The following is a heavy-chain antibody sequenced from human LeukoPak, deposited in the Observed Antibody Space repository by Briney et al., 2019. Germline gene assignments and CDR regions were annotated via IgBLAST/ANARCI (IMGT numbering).Heavy chain of an antibody. V-gene: IGHV4-59*12. CDR3: AREILYDSTGYYL. CDR1: GGSIRNYY. CDR2: IFYSGST. J-gene: IGHJ4*02. D-gene: IGHD3-22*01. Sequence: SETLSLTCTVSGGSIRNYYWSWIRQPPEKGLEWIGYIFYSGSTNYNPSLKSRVTISIDTSKNQFSLRLRSVTAADTAVYYCAREILYDSTGYYLWGQGTVVTVSS.